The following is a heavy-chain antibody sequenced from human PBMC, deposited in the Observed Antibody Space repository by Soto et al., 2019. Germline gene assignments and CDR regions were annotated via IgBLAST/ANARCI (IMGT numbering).Heavy chain of an antibody. J-gene: IGHJ4*02. V-gene: IGHV1-18*01. CDR1: GYTFRNYG. D-gene: IGHD2-21*02. CDR3: AIKRPYEPLPH. Sequence: QVQLLQSATEVKKPGASVKVSCKAYGYTFRNYGITWVRQAPGQGLEWLGWVSGYNSNTNYAQKFEDRFTMTIDTSLGTPFFELRALTSYDTAGYFFAIKRPYEPLPHWGLGTLVIVS. CDR2: VSGYNSNT.